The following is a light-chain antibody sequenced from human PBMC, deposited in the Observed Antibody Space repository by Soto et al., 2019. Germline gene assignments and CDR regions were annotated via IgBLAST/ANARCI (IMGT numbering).Light chain of an antibody. CDR2: SNN. CDR1: SSNIGSNT. J-gene: IGLJ1*01. Sequence: QSVLTQPPSVSGTPGQRVTISCSGSSSNIGSNTVNWYQQLPGTAPKLLIYSNNQRPSGVPDRFSGSKSGTSASLAISGLQSEDEADYYCAAWDDSLKEVFGTGTKVTVL. CDR3: AAWDDSLKEV. V-gene: IGLV1-44*01.